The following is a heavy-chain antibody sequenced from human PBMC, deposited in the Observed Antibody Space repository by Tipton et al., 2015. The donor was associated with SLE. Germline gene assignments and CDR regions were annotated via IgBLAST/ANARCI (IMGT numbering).Heavy chain of an antibody. CDR3: AREGTDYDVWLGCPYFDL. Sequence: GLVKPSETLSLTCTVSGGSISSYYWSWIRQPPGKGLEWIAYVHKSGSTNFNPSLRSRATISVGTSKNQFSLQLSSVTAADTAVYYCAREGTDYDVWLGCPYFDLWGRGTLVTVSS. D-gene: IGHD3-3*01. V-gene: IGHV4-59*01. CDR1: GGSISSYY. J-gene: IGHJ2*01. CDR2: VHKSGST.